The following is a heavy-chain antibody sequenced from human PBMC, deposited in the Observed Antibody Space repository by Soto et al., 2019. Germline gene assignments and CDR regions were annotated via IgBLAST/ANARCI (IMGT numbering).Heavy chain of an antibody. CDR3: ARDSVITMVPGVPIYYGVDV. CDR2: IYYRGST. D-gene: IGHD3-10*01. CDR1: GGSVSSGSFY. Sequence: QVQLQESGPGLVKPSETLSLTCTVSGGSVSSGSFYWSWIRQPPGKGLEWIGYIYYRGSTNYNPHRASRVTVSVDMSKNQFSLKMSSVTAADTAVYYCARDSVITMVPGVPIYYGVDVWGQGTTVTVTS. J-gene: IGHJ6*02. V-gene: IGHV4-61*01.